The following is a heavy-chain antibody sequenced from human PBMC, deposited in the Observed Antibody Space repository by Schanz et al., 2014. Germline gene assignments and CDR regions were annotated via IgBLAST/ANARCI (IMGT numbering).Heavy chain of an antibody. J-gene: IGHJ5*02. CDR3: ARRGPNCSNNACYHGWFDP. Sequence: QVQLVQSGAEVKKPGASVKVSCKASGYTFTSSGFSWVRQAPGQGFEWMGWINPLSGATDYAPTFQGRVSMTRDTSISTAYMEVTRLVSSDTAVYYCARRGPNCSNNACYHGWFDPWGQGTLVTVSS. CDR2: INPLSGAT. V-gene: IGHV1-2*02. CDR1: GYTFTSSG. D-gene: IGHD4-4*01.